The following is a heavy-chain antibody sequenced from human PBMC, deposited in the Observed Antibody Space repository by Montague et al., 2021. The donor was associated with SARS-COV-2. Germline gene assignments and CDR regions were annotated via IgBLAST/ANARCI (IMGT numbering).Heavy chain of an antibody. D-gene: IGHD3-3*01. J-gene: IGHJ6*03. CDR3: ARHSGYYTIFGVVIYYMDV. CDR1: KFSFSSYA. V-gene: IGHV3-30*04. Sequence: SLRLSCAASKFSFSSYALHWVRQAPGKGLEWVAVISYVGSNQYYADSVKGRFTISRDNSKNTLYLQMSSLRAEDTAVYYCARHSGYYTIFGVVIYYMDVWGKGTTVTVSS. CDR2: ISYVGSNQ.